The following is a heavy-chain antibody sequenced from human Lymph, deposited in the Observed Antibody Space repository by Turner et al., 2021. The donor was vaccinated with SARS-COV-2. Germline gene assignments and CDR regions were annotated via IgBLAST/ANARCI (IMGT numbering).Heavy chain of an antibody. D-gene: IGHD1-26*01. V-gene: IGHV3-7*01. J-gene: IGHJ4*02. CDR3: ARMGSSSWYFDY. Sequence: VQLVESGGGLVQPGGSLRLSCAASGFTVSYYWKSWVRQAPGKGLGWVANIKQDGSEKYYVDSVKGRCTISRDNAKNSLFLQMNSLGAEDTAVYYCARMGSSSWYFDYWGQGTLVTVSS. CDR2: IKQDGSEK. CDR1: GFTVSYYW.